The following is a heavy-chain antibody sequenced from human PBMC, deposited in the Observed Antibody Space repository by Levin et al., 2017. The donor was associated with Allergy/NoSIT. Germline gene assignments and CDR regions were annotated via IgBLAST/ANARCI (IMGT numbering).Heavy chain of an antibody. CDR1: GFTFDDYA. V-gene: IGHV3-9*01. J-gene: IGHJ3*02. Sequence: SLKISCAASGFTFDDYAMHWVRQAPGKGLEWVSGISWNSGSIGYADSVKGRFTISRDNAKNSLYLQMNSLRAEDTALYYCAKGTAYSSSSDAFDIWGQGTMVTVSS. D-gene: IGHD6-13*01. CDR3: AKGTAYSSSSDAFDI. CDR2: ISWNSGSI.